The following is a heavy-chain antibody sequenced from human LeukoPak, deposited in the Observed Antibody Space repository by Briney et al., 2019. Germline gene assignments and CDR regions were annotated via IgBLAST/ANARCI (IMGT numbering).Heavy chain of an antibody. J-gene: IGHJ4*02. Sequence: GASVKVSCKASGYTFTSYGISWVRQAPGQGLEWMGWISAYNGNTNYAQKLQGRVTMTTDTSTSTAYMELRSLRSDDTAVYYCVLRFLEWLPYMKELDYWGQGTLVTVSS. V-gene: IGHV1-18*01. D-gene: IGHD3-3*01. CDR2: ISAYNGNT. CDR1: GYTFTSYG. CDR3: VLRFLEWLPYMKELDY.